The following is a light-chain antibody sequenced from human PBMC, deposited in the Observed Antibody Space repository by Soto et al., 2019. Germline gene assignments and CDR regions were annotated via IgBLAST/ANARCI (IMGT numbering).Light chain of an antibody. V-gene: IGKV1-39*01. CDR2: GGF. Sequence: DIQMTQSPSSLSASVGDRVTITCRASQSIRTSLNWYQQKPGKAPKLLIYGGFSLQSGAPSRFSGSGSGTDFTLTISSLQPEDFAVYYCQQSYSTLPTFGQGTKVEIK. J-gene: IGKJ2*01. CDR1: QSIRTS. CDR3: QQSYSTLPT.